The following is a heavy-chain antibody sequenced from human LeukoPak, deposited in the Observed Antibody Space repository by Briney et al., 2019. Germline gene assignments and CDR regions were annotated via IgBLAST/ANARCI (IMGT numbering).Heavy chain of an antibody. D-gene: IGHD3-22*01. CDR3: ARDLAYYYDSSGYYYDY. Sequence: GGSLRLSCAASGFTFSSYEVNWVRQAPGKGLEWVSYISSSGSTIYYADSVKGRFTISRDNAKNSLYLQMNSLRAEDTAVYYCARDLAYYYDSSGYYYDYWGQGTLVTVSS. CDR1: GFTFSSYE. J-gene: IGHJ4*02. V-gene: IGHV3-48*03. CDR2: ISSSGSTI.